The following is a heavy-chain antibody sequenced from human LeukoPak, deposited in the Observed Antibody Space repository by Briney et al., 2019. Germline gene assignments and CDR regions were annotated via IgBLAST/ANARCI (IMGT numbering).Heavy chain of an antibody. V-gene: IGHV3-30*04. D-gene: IGHD3-3*01. Sequence: PGKSLRLSCVASGFSFSDSVIHWVRQAPGKGLEWVAVISYDGSNKYYADSVKGRFTVSRDNSKNTLYLQMNSLRAEDTAVYYCASEGYDFWSGYYLGDYWGQGTLVTVSS. CDR3: ASEGYDFWSGYYLGDY. CDR1: GFSFSDSV. J-gene: IGHJ4*02. CDR2: ISYDGSNK.